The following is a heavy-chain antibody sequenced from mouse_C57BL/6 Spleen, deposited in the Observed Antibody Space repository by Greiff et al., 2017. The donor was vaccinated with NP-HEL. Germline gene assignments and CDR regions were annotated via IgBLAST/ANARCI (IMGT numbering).Heavy chain of an antibody. CDR1: GFTFSDYG. CDR2: ISSGSSTI. V-gene: IGHV5-17*01. J-gene: IGHJ1*03. D-gene: IGHD1-1*01. CDR3: ARGEATGYWYFDV. Sequence: EVQRVESGGGLVKPGGSLKLSCAASGFTFSDYGMHWVRQAPEKGLEWVAYISSGSSTIYYADTVKGRFTISRDNAKNTLFLQMTSLRSEDTAMYYCARGEATGYWYFDVWGTGTTVTVSS.